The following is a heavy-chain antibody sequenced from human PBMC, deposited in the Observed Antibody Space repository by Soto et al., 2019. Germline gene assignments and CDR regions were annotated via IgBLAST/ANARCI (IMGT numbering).Heavy chain of an antibody. CDR2: IIPIFGTA. J-gene: IGHJ3*02. CDR1: GGTFSSYA. D-gene: IGHD2-15*01. CDR3: ARVGGYCSGGSCYDAFDI. V-gene: IGHV1-69*13. Sequence: GASVKVSCKASGGTFSSYAICWVRQAPGQGLEWMGGIIPIFGTANYAQKFQGRVTITADESTSTAYMELSSLRSEDTAVYYCARVGGYCSGGSCYDAFDIWGQGTMVTVSS.